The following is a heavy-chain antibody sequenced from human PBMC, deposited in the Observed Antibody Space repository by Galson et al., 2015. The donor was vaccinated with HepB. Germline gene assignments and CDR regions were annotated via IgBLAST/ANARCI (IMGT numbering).Heavy chain of an antibody. CDR2: IRSKANSYAT. V-gene: IGHV3-73*01. J-gene: IGHJ4*02. Sequence: SLRLSCAASGFTFSGSAMHWVRQASGKGLEWVGRIRSKANSYATAYAASVKGRFTISRDDSKNTAYLQMNSLKTEDTAVYYCTSTMTTVTTSDYWGQGTLVTVSS. CDR1: GFTFSGSA. D-gene: IGHD4-17*01. CDR3: TSTMTTVTTSDY.